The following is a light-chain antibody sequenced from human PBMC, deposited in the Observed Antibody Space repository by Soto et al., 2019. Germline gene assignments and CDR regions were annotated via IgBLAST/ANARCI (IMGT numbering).Light chain of an antibody. CDR1: QSVSSN. Sequence: EIVKTPFPATLSLSRGERATLSCRASQSVSSNLAWYQQKPGQAPRLLIYGASTRATGIPARFSGSGSGTEFTLTISSLQSEDFAVYYCQQYNNWPLTFGQGTKVDIK. J-gene: IGKJ1*01. CDR3: QQYNNWPLT. CDR2: GAS. V-gene: IGKV3-15*01.